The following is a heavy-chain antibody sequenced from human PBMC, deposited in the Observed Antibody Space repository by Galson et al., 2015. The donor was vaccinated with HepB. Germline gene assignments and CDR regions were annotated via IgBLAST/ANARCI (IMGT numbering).Heavy chain of an antibody. Sequence: PALVKPTQTLTLTCTFSGFSLSTSGVGVGWIRQPPGKALEWLALIYWNDDKRYSPSLKSRLTITKDTSKNQVVLTMTNMDPVDTATYYCAHRRITMVRGVIMENWFDPWGQGTLVTVSS. V-gene: IGHV2-5*01. CDR1: GFSLSTSGVG. D-gene: IGHD3-10*01. CDR2: IYWNDDK. CDR3: AHRRITMVRGVIMENWFDP. J-gene: IGHJ5*02.